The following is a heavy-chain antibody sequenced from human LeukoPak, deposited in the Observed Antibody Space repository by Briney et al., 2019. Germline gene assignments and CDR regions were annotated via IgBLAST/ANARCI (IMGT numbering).Heavy chain of an antibody. V-gene: IGHV1-2*04. CDR1: GYTFTGHY. Sequence: GASVKVSCKASGYTFTGHYMHWVRQAPGQGLEWMGWINPNSGGTNYAQKFQGWVTMTRDTSISTAYMELSRLRSDDTAVYYCARADMVRGVPFDYWGQGTLVTVSS. J-gene: IGHJ4*02. CDR3: ARADMVRGVPFDY. D-gene: IGHD3-10*01. CDR2: INPNSGGT.